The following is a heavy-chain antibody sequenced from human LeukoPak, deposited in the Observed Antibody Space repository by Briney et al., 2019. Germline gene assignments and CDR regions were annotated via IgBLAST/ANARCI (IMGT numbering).Heavy chain of an antibody. D-gene: IGHD3-22*01. J-gene: IGHJ4*02. CDR3: ARDLGTDSSGYFDY. CDR1: GFTFSSYS. CDR2: ISSSSSYI. V-gene: IGHV3-21*01. Sequence: PGRSLRLSCAASGFTFSSYSMNWVRQAPGKGLEWVSSISSSSSYIYYADSVKGRFTISRDNAKNSLYLQMNSLRAEDTAVYYCARDLGTDSSGYFDYWGQGTLVTVSS.